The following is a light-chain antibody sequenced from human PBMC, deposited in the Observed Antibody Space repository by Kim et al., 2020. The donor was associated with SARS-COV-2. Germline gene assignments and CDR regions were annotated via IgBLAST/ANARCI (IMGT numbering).Light chain of an antibody. CDR3: QQYNNWPIT. CDR1: HSISTK. CDR2: GAY. J-gene: IGKJ5*01. Sequence: EIVMTQSPATLSVSPGERATLSCRASHSISTKLAWYQQEPGQAPRLLIYGAYTRATGIPARFSGSGSGTEFTLTISSLQSEDFAVYFCQQYNNWPITFGQGTRLEIK. V-gene: IGKV3-15*01.